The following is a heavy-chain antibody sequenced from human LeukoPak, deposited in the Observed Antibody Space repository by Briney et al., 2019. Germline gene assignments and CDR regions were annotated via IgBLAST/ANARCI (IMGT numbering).Heavy chain of an antibody. CDR2: IDQDGRDK. CDR1: GFTFSDYW. J-gene: IGHJ5*02. D-gene: IGHD7-27*01. CDR3: ARTSLGWLDP. Sequence: GGSLRLSCEASGFTFSDYWMSWVRQAPGKGLEWVATIDQDGRDKFSVDSVKGRFTISRDNARNSMYLQMKSLRVEDTAVYYCARTSLGWLDPWGQGALVTVSS. V-gene: IGHV3-7*01.